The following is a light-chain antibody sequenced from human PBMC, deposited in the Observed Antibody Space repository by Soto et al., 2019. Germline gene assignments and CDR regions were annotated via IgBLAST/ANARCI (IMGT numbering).Light chain of an antibody. CDR3: CSYAGSQRYV. Sequence: QSALTQPRSVSGSLGQSVTISCTGTSSDVGTYNYVSWYQQHPGKAPKVMIYDVSERPSGVPDRFSGSKSGNTASLTISGLQAEDEADYYCCSYAGSQRYVLGTGTKLTV. CDR2: DVS. J-gene: IGLJ1*01. CDR1: SSDVGTYNY. V-gene: IGLV2-11*01.